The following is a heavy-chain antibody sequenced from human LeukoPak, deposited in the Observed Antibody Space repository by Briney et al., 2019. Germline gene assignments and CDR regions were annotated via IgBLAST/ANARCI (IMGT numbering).Heavy chain of an antibody. J-gene: IGHJ4*02. Sequence: ASVKVSCKASGYTFTDYYMHWVRQAPGQGLEWMGWLNPNSGDTNYAQKFQGRVSMTRDTSISTAYMDLSDLRSDDTAVYYCARGRNIEMTTMSGGSDYRGQGTLVTVSS. V-gene: IGHV1-2*02. CDR3: ARGRNIEMTTMSGGSDY. CDR1: GYTFTDYY. CDR2: LNPNSGDT. D-gene: IGHD5-24*01.